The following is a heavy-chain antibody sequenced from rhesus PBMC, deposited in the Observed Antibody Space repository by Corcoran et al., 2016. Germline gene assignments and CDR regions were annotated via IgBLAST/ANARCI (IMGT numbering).Heavy chain of an antibody. V-gene: IGHV3S16*01. J-gene: IGHJ4*01. CDR1: GFTFSSYG. CDR3: TSGRAADIDY. Sequence: EVQLVESGGGLVQPGGSLRLSCAASGFTFSSYGMSWVRQAPGKGLEGVSSISSASSYIYYADSVKGRFTISRDNAKNSLSLQMNSLRAEDTAVYYCTSGRAADIDYWGQGVLVTVSS. D-gene: IGHD6-19*01. CDR2: ISSASSYI.